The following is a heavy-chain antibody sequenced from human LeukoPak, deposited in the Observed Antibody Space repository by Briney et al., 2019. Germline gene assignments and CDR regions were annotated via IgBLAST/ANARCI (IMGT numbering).Heavy chain of an antibody. CDR3: VSFYETY. D-gene: IGHD2/OR15-2a*01. V-gene: IGHV3-74*01. J-gene: IGHJ4*02. Sequence: GGSPRLSCAASGNYWMHWVRQAPGKGLVWVSHINSDGSWTSYADSVKGRFTISKDNAKNTVYLQMNSLRAEDTAVYYCVSFYETYWGRGTLVTVSS. CDR2: INSDGSWT. CDR1: GNYW.